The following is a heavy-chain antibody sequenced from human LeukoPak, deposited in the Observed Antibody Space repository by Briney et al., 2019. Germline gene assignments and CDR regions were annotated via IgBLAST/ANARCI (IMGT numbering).Heavy chain of an antibody. CDR3: ARLTGCSGGSCSMGY. CDR1: GGSISSSSYY. Sequence: SETLSLTCTVSGGSISSSSYYWGWIRQPPGKGLEWIGSIYYSGSTYYNPSLKSRVTISVDTSKNQFSLKLSSVTAADTAVYYCARLTGCSGGSCSMGYWGQGTLVTVSS. J-gene: IGHJ4*02. D-gene: IGHD2-15*01. V-gene: IGHV4-39*07. CDR2: IYYSGST.